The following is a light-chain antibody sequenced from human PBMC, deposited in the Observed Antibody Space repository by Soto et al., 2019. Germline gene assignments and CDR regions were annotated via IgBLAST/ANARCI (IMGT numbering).Light chain of an antibody. CDR2: GTS. CDR1: PSVSSSY. Sequence: EIVLTQSPGTLSLSPGERATLSCRASPSVSSSYLAWYQQKPGQAPRLLIYGTSSRATGIPDRFSGSGSGTDFTLTISILEPEDCAMYYCQQYGSSPFTFGPGTKVDIK. V-gene: IGKV3-20*01. CDR3: QQYGSSPFT. J-gene: IGKJ3*01.